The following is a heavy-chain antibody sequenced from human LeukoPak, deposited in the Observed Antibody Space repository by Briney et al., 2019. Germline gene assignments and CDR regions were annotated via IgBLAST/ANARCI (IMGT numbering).Heavy chain of an antibody. CDR2: IKLDGSEK. CDR1: GFTLGKYW. Sequence: GGSLRLSCVASGFTLGKYWMSWVRQAPGKGLEWVANIKLDGSEKNYVGSVKGRFTISRDNTKNSLYLQMNSLRVEDTAVFYCARDQYDTWSRRGNFDSWGQGTLVIVSS. V-gene: IGHV3-7*03. CDR3: ARDQYDTWSRRGNFDS. J-gene: IGHJ4*02. D-gene: IGHD3-3*01.